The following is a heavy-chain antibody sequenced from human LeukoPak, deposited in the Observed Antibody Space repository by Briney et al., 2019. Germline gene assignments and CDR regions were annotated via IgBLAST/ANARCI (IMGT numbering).Heavy chain of an antibody. Sequence: GGSLRLSCAASGFTFSSYAMHWVRQAPGKGLVWVAVISYDGSNKYYADSVKGRFTISRDNSKNMLYLQMNSLRAEDTGVYYCAKDRVPGDYWGQGTLVTVSS. CDR3: AKDRVPGDY. J-gene: IGHJ4*02. D-gene: IGHD3-10*02. CDR1: GFTFSSYA. V-gene: IGHV3-30-3*01. CDR2: ISYDGSNK.